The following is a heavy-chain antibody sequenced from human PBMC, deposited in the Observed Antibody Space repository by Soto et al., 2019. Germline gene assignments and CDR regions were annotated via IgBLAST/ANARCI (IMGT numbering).Heavy chain of an antibody. CDR3: ARAHLAYCSGGSCPGAFDI. D-gene: IGHD2-15*01. J-gene: IGHJ3*02. CDR2: IYYTGST. Sequence: WTWIHQHPGKGLEWIGYIYYTGSTYSNPSLKSRITTSVDTSKNQFSLNLSSVTAADTAVYYCARAHLAYCSGGSCPGAFDIWGQGTTVTVSS. V-gene: IGHV4-31*02.